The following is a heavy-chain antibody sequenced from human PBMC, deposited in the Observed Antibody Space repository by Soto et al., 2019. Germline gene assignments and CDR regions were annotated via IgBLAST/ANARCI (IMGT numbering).Heavy chain of an antibody. D-gene: IGHD6-19*01. CDR1: GFTFSSHA. J-gene: IGHJ4*02. CDR3: ARAAYTSGYYYFDH. Sequence: QVQLVESGGGVVQPGESLRLSCASSGFTFSSHAMHWVRQAPGKGLEWVANIWFDGSNKNYADSVKGRFTISRDNSKNTLFLQVNSLRAEDTAIYYCARAAYTSGYYYFDHWGQGTPVTVS. V-gene: IGHV3-33*01. CDR2: IWFDGSNK.